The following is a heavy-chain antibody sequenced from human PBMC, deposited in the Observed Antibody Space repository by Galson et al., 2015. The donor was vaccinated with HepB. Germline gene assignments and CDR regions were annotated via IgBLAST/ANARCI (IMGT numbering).Heavy chain of an antibody. CDR2: ISPDGGNK. CDR1: GFTFSSYG. J-gene: IGHJ4*02. CDR3: AKDPQYDIGVTAH. V-gene: IGHV3-30*18. D-gene: IGHD2-15*01. Sequence: SLRLSCAASGFTFSSYGMHWVRQAPGKGLEWVAVISPDGGNKFYADSVKGRFTISRDNSKNTLYLQMNGLRTEDTAVYYCAKDPQYDIGVTAHWGQGTLVTVSS.